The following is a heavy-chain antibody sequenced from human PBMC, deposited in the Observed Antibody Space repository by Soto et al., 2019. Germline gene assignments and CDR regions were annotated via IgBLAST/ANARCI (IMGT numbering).Heavy chain of an antibody. V-gene: IGHV4-30-4*01. CDR2: IYYSGST. Sequence: SETLSLTCTVSGGSISSGDYYWSWIRQPPGKGLEWIGYIYYSGSTYYNPSLKSRVTISVDTSKNTLYLQMNSLRAEDTAVYYCVNGCGGASCIFDYWGQGTLVTVSS. J-gene: IGHJ4*02. D-gene: IGHD2-21*01. CDR1: GGSISSGDYY. CDR3: VNGCGGASCIFDY.